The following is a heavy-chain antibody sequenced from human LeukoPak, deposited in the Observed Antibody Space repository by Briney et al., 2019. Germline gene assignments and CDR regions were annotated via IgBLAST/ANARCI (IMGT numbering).Heavy chain of an antibody. CDR3: ARPGGGYTLDAFDI. Sequence: VASVKVSCKVSGYTLTELSMHWVRQAPGKGLEWMGGFDPEDGETIYAQKFQGRVTMTEDTSTDTAYMELSSLRSEDTAVYYCARPGGGYTLDAFDIWGQGTMVTVSS. J-gene: IGHJ3*02. D-gene: IGHD5-24*01. CDR2: FDPEDGET. CDR1: GYTLTELS. V-gene: IGHV1-24*01.